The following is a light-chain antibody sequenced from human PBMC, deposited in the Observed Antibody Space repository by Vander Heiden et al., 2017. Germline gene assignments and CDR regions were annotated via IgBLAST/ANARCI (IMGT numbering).Light chain of an antibody. Sequence: EIVLTQSPATLSLSPGERATLSCRASQSVSSYLAWYQQKPGQAPRLLIYDASNRATGIPARFSASGSGTDFTLTISSLEPEDFAVYYCQQRSTWPPWTFGQWTKVEIK. J-gene: IGKJ1*01. CDR2: DAS. CDR3: QQRSTWPPWT. V-gene: IGKV3-11*01. CDR1: QSVSSY.